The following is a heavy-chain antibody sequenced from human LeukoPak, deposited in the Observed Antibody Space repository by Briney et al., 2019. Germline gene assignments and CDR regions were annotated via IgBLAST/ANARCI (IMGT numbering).Heavy chain of an antibody. CDR2: ISSSGSTI. CDR3: ARDRDSSSWYYFDY. D-gene: IGHD6-13*01. CDR1: GFTFSDYY. Sequence: GGSLRLSCAASGFTFSDYYMSWIRQAPGKGLEWVSYISSSGSTIYYADSVKGRFAISRDNAKNSLYLQMNSLRAEDTAVYYCARDRDSSSWYYFDYWGQGTLVTVSS. J-gene: IGHJ4*02. V-gene: IGHV3-11*01.